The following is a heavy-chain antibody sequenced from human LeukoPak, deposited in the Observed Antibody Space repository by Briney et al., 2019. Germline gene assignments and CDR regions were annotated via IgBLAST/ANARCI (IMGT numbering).Heavy chain of an antibody. V-gene: IGHV1-18*01. Sequence: ASVKVSCKASGYTFNSYGISWVRQAPGQGLEWMGWISAYNGNTNYAQKLQGRVTMTTDTSTSTAYMELRSLRSDDTAVYYCASHSSGWRDAFDIWGQGTMVTVSS. J-gene: IGHJ3*02. CDR2: ISAYNGNT. D-gene: IGHD6-19*01. CDR3: ASHSSGWRDAFDI. CDR1: GYTFNSYG.